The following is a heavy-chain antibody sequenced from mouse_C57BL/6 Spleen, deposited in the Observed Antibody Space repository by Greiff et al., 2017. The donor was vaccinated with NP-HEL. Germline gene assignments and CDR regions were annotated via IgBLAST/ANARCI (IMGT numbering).Heavy chain of an antibody. D-gene: IGHD2-12*01. V-gene: IGHV1-50*01. CDR3: ARERRYYAMDY. CDR1: GYTFTSYW. Sequence: QVHVKQSGAELVKPGASVKLSCKASGYTFTSYWMQWVKQRPGQGLEWIGEIDPSDSYTNYNQKFKGKATLTVDTSSSTAYMQLSSLTSEDSAVYYCARERRYYAMDYWGQGTSVTVSS. CDR2: IDPSDSYT. J-gene: IGHJ4*01.